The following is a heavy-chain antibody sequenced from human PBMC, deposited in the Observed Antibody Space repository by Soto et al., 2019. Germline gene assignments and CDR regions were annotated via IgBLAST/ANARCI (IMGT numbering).Heavy chain of an antibody. CDR1: GFTFSNYW. J-gene: IGHJ4*02. D-gene: IGHD6-19*01. CDR2: IKVDGSEK. CDR3: AGVAV. V-gene: IGHV3-7*05. Sequence: VQLVESGGGFVQPGGSLRLSCAASGFTFSNYWMSWVRQAPGKGLEWVANIKVDGSEKYYVDSVKGRFTISRDNAKNSLYLQINSLRAEDTAVYYCAGVAVRGQGTLVTVSS.